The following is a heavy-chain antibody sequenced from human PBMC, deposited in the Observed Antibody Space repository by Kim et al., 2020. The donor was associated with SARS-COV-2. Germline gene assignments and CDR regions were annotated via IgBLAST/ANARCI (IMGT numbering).Heavy chain of an antibody. D-gene: IGHD6-13*01. Sequence: SETLSLTCTVSGGSISSGGYYWSWIRQHPGKGLEWIGYIYYSGSTYYNPSLKSRVTISVDTSKNQFSLKLSSVTAADTAVYYCARASGSSSTHHVDYWGQGTLVTVSS. V-gene: IGHV4-31*03. CDR1: GGSISSGGYY. J-gene: IGHJ4*02. CDR2: IYYSGST. CDR3: ARASGSSSTHHVDY.